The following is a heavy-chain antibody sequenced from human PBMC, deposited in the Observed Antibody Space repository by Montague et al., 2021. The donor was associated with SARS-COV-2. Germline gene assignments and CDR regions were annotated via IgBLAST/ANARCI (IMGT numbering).Heavy chain of an antibody. D-gene: IGHD1-26*01. Sequence: PALVKPTQTLTLTCTFSGFSLSTSGVGVGWIRQSPGKALEWLALIYWDDDKRYSPSLKSRLTITKDTSKNQVVLTMTNMDPVDTATYYCAHRRGLLLSDAFDIWGQGTMVTVSS. V-gene: IGHV2-5*02. J-gene: IGHJ3*02. CDR3: AHRRGLLLSDAFDI. CDR2: IYWDDDK. CDR1: GFSLSTSGVG.